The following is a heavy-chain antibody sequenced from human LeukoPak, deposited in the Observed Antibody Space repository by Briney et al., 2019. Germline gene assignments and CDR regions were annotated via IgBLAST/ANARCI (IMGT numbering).Heavy chain of an antibody. J-gene: IGHJ5*02. D-gene: IGHD3-3*01. CDR3: ARLDDFLNWSDP. CDR1: GYTFTSYD. Sequence: ASVKVSCKASGYTFTSYDINWVRQATGQGLEWMGWMNPNSGNTGYAQKFQGRVTMTRNTSISTAYMELSSLRSEDTAVYYCARLDDFLNWSDPWGQGTLVTVSS. V-gene: IGHV1-8*01. CDR2: MNPNSGNT.